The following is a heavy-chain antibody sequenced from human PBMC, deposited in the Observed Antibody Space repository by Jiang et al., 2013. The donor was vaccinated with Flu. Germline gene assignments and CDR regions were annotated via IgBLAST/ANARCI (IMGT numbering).Heavy chain of an antibody. V-gene: IGHV2-70*04. D-gene: IGHD3-22*01. CDR3: ARISYYDSSGYPNDYYFDY. Sequence: KPTQTLTLTCTFSGFSLSTSGMRVSWIRQPPGKALEWLARIDWDDDKFYSTSLKTRLTISKDTSKNQVVLTMTNMDPVDTATYYCARISYYDSSGYPNDYYFDYWGQGTLVTVSS. CDR2: IDWDDDK. J-gene: IGHJ4*02. CDR1: GFSLSTSGMR.